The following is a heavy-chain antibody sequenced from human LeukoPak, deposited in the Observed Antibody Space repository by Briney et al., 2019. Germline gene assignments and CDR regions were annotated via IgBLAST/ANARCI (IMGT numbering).Heavy chain of an antibody. V-gene: IGHV3-21*01. Sequence: GGSLRLSCAASGFTFSSYSMNWVRQAPGKGLEWVSSISSSSYIYYADSVKGRFTISRDNAKNSLYLQMNSLRAEDTAVYYCARGYCSGGSCWDYFDYWGQGTLVTVSS. CDR3: ARGYCSGGSCWDYFDY. CDR2: ISSSSYI. D-gene: IGHD2-15*01. J-gene: IGHJ4*02. CDR1: GFTFSSYS.